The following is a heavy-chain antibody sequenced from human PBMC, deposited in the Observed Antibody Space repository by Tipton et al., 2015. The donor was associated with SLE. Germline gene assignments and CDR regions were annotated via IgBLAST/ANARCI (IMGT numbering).Heavy chain of an antibody. CDR3: AGSGYDNWFDP. J-gene: IGHJ5*02. V-gene: IGHV3-7*01. Sequence: SLRLSCAASGFTFSSYWMSWVRQAPGKGLEWVANIKQDGSEKYYVDSVKGRFTISRDNSKNTLYLQMNSLRAEDTAVYYCAGSGYDNWFDPWGQGTLVTVSS. CDR2: IKQDGSEK. CDR1: GFTFSSYW. D-gene: IGHD3-22*01.